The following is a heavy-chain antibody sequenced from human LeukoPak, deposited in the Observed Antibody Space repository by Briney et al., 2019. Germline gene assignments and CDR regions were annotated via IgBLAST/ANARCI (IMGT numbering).Heavy chain of an antibody. J-gene: IGHJ5*02. D-gene: IGHD6-13*01. Sequence: GGSLRLSCAASGFVVSTNYMSWVRQAPGKGLEWVSAISGSGGSTYYADSVKGRFTISRDNSKNTLYLQMNSLRAEDTAVYYCAKGAASSWYRGGWFDPWGQGTLVTVSS. CDR1: GFVVSTNY. CDR2: ISGSGGST. CDR3: AKGAASSWYRGGWFDP. V-gene: IGHV3-23*01.